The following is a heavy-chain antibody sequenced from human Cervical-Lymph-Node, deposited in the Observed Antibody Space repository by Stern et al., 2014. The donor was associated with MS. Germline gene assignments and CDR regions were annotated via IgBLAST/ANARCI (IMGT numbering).Heavy chain of an antibody. CDR1: GYTFTDYY. Sequence: QVQLVQSGAEVRKPGASVKVSCKASGYTFTDYYLHWVRQAPGQGLEWLGWIKPHSGDTNYARKFQDRVTLTRDTSITTAYMELGGLTSDDTAVFYCARTNYDLLTGFFIQNWGQGTLVIVSS. J-gene: IGHJ4*02. V-gene: IGHV1-2*02. D-gene: IGHD3-9*01. CDR3: ARTNYDLLTGFFIQN. CDR2: IKPHSGDT.